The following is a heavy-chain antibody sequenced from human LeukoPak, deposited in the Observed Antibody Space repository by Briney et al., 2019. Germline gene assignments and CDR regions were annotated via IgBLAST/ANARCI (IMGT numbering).Heavy chain of an antibody. CDR1: GGSISSSSYY. D-gene: IGHD3-22*01. J-gene: IGHJ5*02. CDR3: ARREGYYDSSGYLNWFDP. Sequence: SETLSLTCPVSGGSISSSSYYWGWIRQPPGKGLGWIGSIYYSGSTYYNPSLKSRVTISVDTSKNQFSLKLSSVTAADTAVYYCARREGYYDSSGYLNWFDPWGQGTLVTVSS. V-gene: IGHV4-39*01. CDR2: IYYSGST.